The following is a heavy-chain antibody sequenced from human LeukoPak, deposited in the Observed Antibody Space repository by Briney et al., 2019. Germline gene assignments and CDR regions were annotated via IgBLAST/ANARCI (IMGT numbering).Heavy chain of an antibody. V-gene: IGHV1-2*02. Sequence: ASVKVSCKASGYTFTDYYIHWVRQAPGQGLEWMGWIDPNSGGTNYAQKFQGRLTLTRDTSITTAYMELSRLRSDDTAVYYRARDGVVRGVIVYWGQGTLVTVSS. CDR1: GYTFTDYY. D-gene: IGHD3-10*01. CDR2: IDPNSGGT. J-gene: IGHJ4*02. CDR3: ARDGVVRGVIVY.